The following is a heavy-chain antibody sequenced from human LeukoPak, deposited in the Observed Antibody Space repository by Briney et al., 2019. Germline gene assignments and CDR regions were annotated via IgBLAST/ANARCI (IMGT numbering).Heavy chain of an antibody. V-gene: IGHV4-59*01. J-gene: IGHJ1*01. Sequence: SETLSLTCIVSGGSISNYYWSWIRQPPGKGLEWIGYIYHSGKTNYNPSLKSRVTISVDTSKNHFSLRLNSVTDADTAIYYCSXXXXXXXXWG. CDR3: SXXXXXXXX. CDR2: IYHSGKT. CDR1: GGSISNYY.